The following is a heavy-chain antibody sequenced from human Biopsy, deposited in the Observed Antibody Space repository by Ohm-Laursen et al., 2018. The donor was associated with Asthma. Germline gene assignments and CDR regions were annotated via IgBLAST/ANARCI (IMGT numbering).Heavy chain of an antibody. Sequence: GSLRLSCTASGFTFSNFAMTWVRQAPGKGLEWVSSITGSGGGTYYADSVKGRFTVSRDNSKNTLYLQISSLRAEDTAVYYCARWGSFGFDYWGQGTLVTVSS. CDR3: ARWGSFGFDY. CDR2: ITGSGGGT. V-gene: IGHV3-23*01. CDR1: GFTFSNFA. J-gene: IGHJ4*02. D-gene: IGHD2-21*01.